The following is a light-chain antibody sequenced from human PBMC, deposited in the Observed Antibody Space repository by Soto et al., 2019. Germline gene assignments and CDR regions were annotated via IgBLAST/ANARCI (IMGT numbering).Light chain of an antibody. V-gene: IGLV2-14*03. CDR2: DVN. CDR3: SSHSSSSTLVV. CDR1: NSDVGGYNY. Sequence: QSSLTQPASMSGSPGQSITISCTGVNSDVGGYNYVSWYRQHPGKAPKLMIYDVNNRPSGVSNRFSGSKSGNTASLTISGLQAEYEADYYCSSHSSSSTLVVFGGGTKVTVL. J-gene: IGLJ2*01.